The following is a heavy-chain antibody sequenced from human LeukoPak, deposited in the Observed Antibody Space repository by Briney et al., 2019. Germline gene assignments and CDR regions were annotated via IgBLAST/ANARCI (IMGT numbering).Heavy chain of an antibody. CDR3: CIFKPQIYYFDY. CDR2: FDPEDGET. V-gene: IGHV1-24*01. J-gene: IGHJ4*02. Sequence: AASVKVSCKVSGYTLTELSMHWVRQAPGKGLEWMGGFDPEDGETIYAQKFQGRVTMTEDTSTDTAYMELSSLRSEDTAVYYCCIFKPQIYYFDYWGQGTLVTVSS. D-gene: IGHD3-3*01. CDR1: GYTLTELS.